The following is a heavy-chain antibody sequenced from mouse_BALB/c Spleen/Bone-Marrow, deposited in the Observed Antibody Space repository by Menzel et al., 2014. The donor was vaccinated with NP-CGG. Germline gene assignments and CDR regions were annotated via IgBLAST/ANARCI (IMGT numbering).Heavy chain of an antibody. D-gene: IGHD2-2*01. V-gene: IGHV1-69*01. Sequence: VQLQESGTELVMPGASVKMSCKASGYAFADRWIHWVKQRPGQGLEWIGAIDTSDSYTNYNQKFKGKATLTSDKSSSTAYMELSSLTSEDSAVYYCARSLYGYDWYFDVWGAGTTVTVSS. CDR1: GYAFADRW. CDR3: ARSLYGYDWYFDV. J-gene: IGHJ1*01. CDR2: IDTSDSYT.